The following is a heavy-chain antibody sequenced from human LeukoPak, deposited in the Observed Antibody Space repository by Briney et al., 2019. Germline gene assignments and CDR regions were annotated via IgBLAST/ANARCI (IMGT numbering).Heavy chain of an antibody. D-gene: IGHD2-8*01. Sequence: KPSETLSLTCPVSGGSISSYYWSWIRQPAGKGLEWIGRIYTSGNTNYNPSLKSRVTMSVDTSKNRFSLKLSSVTAADTAVYYCAREPYCTNGVCSAYWGQGTLVTVSS. CDR2: IYTSGNT. V-gene: IGHV4-4*07. CDR3: AREPYCTNGVCSAY. J-gene: IGHJ4*02. CDR1: GGSISSYY.